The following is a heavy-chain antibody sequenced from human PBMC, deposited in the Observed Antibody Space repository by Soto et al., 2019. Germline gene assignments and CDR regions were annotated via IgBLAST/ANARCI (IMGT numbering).Heavy chain of an antibody. J-gene: IGHJ4*02. CDR1: RFTFSDYW. V-gene: IGHV3-7*01. CDR3: ARDNVRDYGGNAGFDY. Sequence: PGGSLRLSCAASRFTFSDYWMSWVRQAPGKGLEWVANIEQDGGDRYYVDSVKGRFTISRDNAKNSLYLQMNSLRVEDTAVYYCARDNVRDYGGNAGFDYWGQGTLVTVSS. CDR2: IEQDGGDR. D-gene: IGHD4-17*01.